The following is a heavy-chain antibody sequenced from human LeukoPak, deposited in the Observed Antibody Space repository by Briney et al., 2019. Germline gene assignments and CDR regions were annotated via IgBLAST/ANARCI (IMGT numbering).Heavy chain of an antibody. Sequence: ASVKVSCKASGYTFAVYYIHWVRQAPGQGLEWMGWINSNSGGTNYAQKFQGRVTMTRDTSITTAYMELSRLRSDDTAVYYCARLVVISTTSEYFQEWGQGTLVIVSS. CDR1: GYTFAVYY. J-gene: IGHJ1*01. D-gene: IGHD3-22*01. CDR2: INSNSGGT. V-gene: IGHV1-2*02. CDR3: ARLVVISTTSEYFQE.